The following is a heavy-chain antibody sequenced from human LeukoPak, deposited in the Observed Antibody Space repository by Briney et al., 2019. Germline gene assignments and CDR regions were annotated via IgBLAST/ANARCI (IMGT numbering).Heavy chain of an antibody. D-gene: IGHD3-22*01. J-gene: IGHJ1*01. CDR3: ATGYRMYCYDSSGTEYFQH. V-gene: IGHV1-24*01. CDR1: GYTLTELS. CDR2: FDPEDGET. Sequence: ASVKVSCKVSGYTLTELSMHWVRQAPGKGLEWMGGFDPEDGETIYAQKFQGRVTMTEDTSTDTAYMELSSLRSEDTAVYYCATGYRMYCYDSSGTEYFQHWGQGTLVTVSS.